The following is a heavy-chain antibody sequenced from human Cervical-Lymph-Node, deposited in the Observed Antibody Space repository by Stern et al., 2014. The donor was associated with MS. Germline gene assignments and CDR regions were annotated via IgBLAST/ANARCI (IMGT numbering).Heavy chain of an antibody. Sequence: VQLEESGAELIRPGESLKISCKGSGYKFSIYWIAWVRQMPGKGLEWMGIIHPGDSETRYSPSFQGQVTMSADKSTSTAYLQWSSLNASDTAMYFCARQTTAWASDVWGQGTLVTVSS. CDR1: GYKFSIYW. D-gene: IGHD1-14*01. V-gene: IGHV5-51*01. J-gene: IGHJ4*02. CDR2: IHPGDSET. CDR3: ARQTTAWASDV.